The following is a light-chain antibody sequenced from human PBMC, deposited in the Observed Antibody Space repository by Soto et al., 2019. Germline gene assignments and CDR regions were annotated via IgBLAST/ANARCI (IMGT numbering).Light chain of an antibody. J-gene: IGLJ1*01. CDR2: EVS. Sequence: QSVLTQPASVSGSPGQSITISCTGTSRDVGGYDYVSWYQQHPGKAPKLMVSEVSNRPSGVSDRFSGSKSGNTASLTISGLQAEDEADYYCSSYTSSTTQVFGNGTKVTVL. CDR1: SRDVGGYDY. CDR3: SSYTSSTTQV. V-gene: IGLV2-14*01.